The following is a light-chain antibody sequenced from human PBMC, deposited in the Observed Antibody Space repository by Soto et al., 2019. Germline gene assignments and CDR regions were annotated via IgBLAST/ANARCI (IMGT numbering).Light chain of an antibody. Sequence: TQSPSSLSASVGDRVTITCRASQSVARYLNWYQQKPGQAPRLLMYDASNRATGIPARFSGSGSGTDFTLTISSLEPEDFAVYYCQQRNNWLYTFGQGTKLEIK. J-gene: IGKJ2*01. CDR1: QSVARY. CDR2: DAS. V-gene: IGKV3-11*01. CDR3: QQRNNWLYT.